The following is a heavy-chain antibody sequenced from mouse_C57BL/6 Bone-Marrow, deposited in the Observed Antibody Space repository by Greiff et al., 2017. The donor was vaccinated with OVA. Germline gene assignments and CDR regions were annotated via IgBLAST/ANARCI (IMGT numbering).Heavy chain of an antibody. Sequence: VQLQQSGTVLARPGASVKMSCKTSGYTFTSYWMHWVKQRPGQGLEWIGAIYPGNSDTSYNQKFKGKAKLTAVTSASTAYMELSSLTNEDSAVYYCTTPYYGSSYYYAMDYGGQGTSVTVSS. V-gene: IGHV1-5*01. D-gene: IGHD1-1*01. CDR2: IYPGNSDT. CDR3: TTPYYGSSYYYAMDY. CDR1: GYTFTSYW. J-gene: IGHJ4*01.